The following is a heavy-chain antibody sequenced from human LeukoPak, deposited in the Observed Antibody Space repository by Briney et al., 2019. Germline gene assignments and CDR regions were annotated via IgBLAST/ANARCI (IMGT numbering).Heavy chain of an antibody. CDR2: INHSGST. D-gene: IGHD6-13*01. Sequence: PSETLSLTCAVYGGSFSGYYWSWIRQPPGKGLEWIGEINHSGSTNYNPSLKSRVTISVDTSKNQFSLKLSSVTAADTAVYYCARGLGSSRYFYMDVWGKGTTVTVSS. CDR1: GGSFSGYY. J-gene: IGHJ6*03. V-gene: IGHV4-34*01. CDR3: ARGLGSSRYFYMDV.